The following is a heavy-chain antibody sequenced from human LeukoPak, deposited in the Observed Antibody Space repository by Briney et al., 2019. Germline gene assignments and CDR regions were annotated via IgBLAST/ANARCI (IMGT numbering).Heavy chain of an antibody. CDR1: GFTFSSYS. Sequence: GGSLRLSCAASGFTFSSYSMNWVRQAPGKGLEWVSSISSSSSYIYYADSVKGRLTISRDNAKNSLYLQMNSLRAEDTAVYYCARDTPPYYDFWSGYYRHFDYWGQGTLVTVSS. CDR2: ISSSSSYI. J-gene: IGHJ4*02. V-gene: IGHV3-21*01. CDR3: ARDTPPYYDFWSGYYRHFDY. D-gene: IGHD3-3*01.